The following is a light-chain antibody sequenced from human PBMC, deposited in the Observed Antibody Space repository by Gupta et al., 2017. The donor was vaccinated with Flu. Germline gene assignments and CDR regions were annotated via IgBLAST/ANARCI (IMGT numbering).Light chain of an antibody. V-gene: IGKV1-39*01. CDR3: QHIGT. CDR2: AAS. Sequence: DIQMTQSPSSLSASIGDRVTITCRTSQSISSYLNWYQQKPGKAPKVLIYAASVLQSGVPARFSGSGSGTDFTLTISSLQPEDFATYYCQHIGTFGHGTKVDI. CDR1: QSISSY. J-gene: IGKJ3*01.